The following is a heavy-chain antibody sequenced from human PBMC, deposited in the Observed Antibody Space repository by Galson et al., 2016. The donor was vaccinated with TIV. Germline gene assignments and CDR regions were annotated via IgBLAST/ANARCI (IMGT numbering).Heavy chain of an antibody. V-gene: IGHV3-30*01. CDR3: ARARYCSGCSCFIIDS. Sequence: LRLSCAASEFTFSDYTLHWVRQAPGKGLEWVAVISCEGATKHYADSVQGRFTIARDNSKNTLYLQMDSLRTEDTAVYYCARARYCSGCSCFIIDSWGQGTLVTVSS. D-gene: IGHD2-15*01. CDR2: ISCEGATK. CDR1: EFTFSDYT. J-gene: IGHJ4*02.